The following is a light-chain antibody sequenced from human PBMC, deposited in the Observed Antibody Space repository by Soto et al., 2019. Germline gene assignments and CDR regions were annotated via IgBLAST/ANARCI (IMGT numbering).Light chain of an antibody. Sequence: DVQMTQSPSTLSASIGDTVTITCRASQTVVSWLAWYHQKPGRPPKRLIYMASILESGVPSRFSGRGSGTEFTLTISGLQPDDLGTYYCQQYNSYPKTFGEGTKLDI. CDR2: MAS. V-gene: IGKV1-5*03. CDR1: QTVVSW. J-gene: IGKJ2*01. CDR3: QQYNSYPKT.